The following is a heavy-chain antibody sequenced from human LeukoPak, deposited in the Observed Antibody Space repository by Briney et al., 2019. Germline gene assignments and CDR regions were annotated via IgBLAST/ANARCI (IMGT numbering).Heavy chain of an antibody. D-gene: IGHD1-26*01. CDR2: LTDSGGTT. Sequence: GGSLRLSCVASGFTFSSYAMGWVRQAPGKRPEWVSSLTDSGGTTYYVDSVKGRFTISRDKSKNTLYLHMNSLRAEDTAVYYCAKGGKWDVTPFDYWGQGTLVTVSS. CDR1: GFTFSSYA. J-gene: IGHJ4*02. CDR3: AKGGKWDVTPFDY. V-gene: IGHV3-23*01.